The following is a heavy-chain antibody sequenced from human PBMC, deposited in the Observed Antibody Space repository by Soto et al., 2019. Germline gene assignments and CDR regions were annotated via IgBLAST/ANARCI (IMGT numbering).Heavy chain of an antibody. CDR1: GYTFTSYD. CDR3: ARATYCTNGVCQDAFDI. V-gene: IGHV1-8*01. CDR2: MNPNSGNT. J-gene: IGHJ3*02. D-gene: IGHD2-8*01. Sequence: ASVQVSCKASGYTFTSYDINWVRQATGQGLEWMGWMNPNSGNTGYVQKFQGRVTMTRNTSISTAYMELSSLRSEDTAVYYCARATYCTNGVCQDAFDIWGQGTQVTVSS.